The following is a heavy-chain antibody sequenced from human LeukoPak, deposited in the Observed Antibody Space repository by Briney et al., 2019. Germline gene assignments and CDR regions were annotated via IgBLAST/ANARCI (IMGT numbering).Heavy chain of an antibody. Sequence: GGSLRLSCAASGFTFSSHGMHWVRQAPGKGLEWVAFIRYDGSNKYYADSVKGRFTISRDNSKNTLYLQMNSLRAEDTAVYYCAKEPMVRGVTDYYYMDVWGKGTTVTVSS. D-gene: IGHD3-10*01. CDR3: AKEPMVRGVTDYYYMDV. V-gene: IGHV3-30*02. CDR1: GFTFSSHG. CDR2: IRYDGSNK. J-gene: IGHJ6*03.